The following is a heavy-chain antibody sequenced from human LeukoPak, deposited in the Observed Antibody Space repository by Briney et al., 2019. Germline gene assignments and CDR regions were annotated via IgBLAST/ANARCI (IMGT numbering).Heavy chain of an antibody. D-gene: IGHD3-22*01. CDR2: ISSSSSYI. CDR3: ARDFGGYYYDSSGSSGAFDI. Sequence: GGSLRLSCAASGFTFSSHRMNWVRQAPGKGLEWVSSISSSSSYIYYADSVKGRFTISRDNAKNSLYLQMNSLRAEDTAVYYCARDFGGYYYDSSGSSGAFDIWGQGTMVTVSS. J-gene: IGHJ3*02. V-gene: IGHV3-21*01. CDR1: GFTFSSHR.